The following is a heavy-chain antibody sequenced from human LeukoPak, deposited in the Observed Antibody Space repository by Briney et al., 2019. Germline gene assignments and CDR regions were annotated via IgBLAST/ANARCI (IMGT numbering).Heavy chain of an antibody. Sequence: PGGSLRLSCVASGFTFGKYWMSWVRQAPGKGLEWVANIKLDGSEKNYVDSVKGRFTISRDNSKNMLYLQMNSLRAEDTAVYYCALPYSSGWYGLDYWGQGTLVTVSS. V-gene: IGHV3-7*01. D-gene: IGHD6-19*01. CDR2: IKLDGSEK. J-gene: IGHJ4*02. CDR3: ALPYSSGWYGLDY. CDR1: GFTFGKYW.